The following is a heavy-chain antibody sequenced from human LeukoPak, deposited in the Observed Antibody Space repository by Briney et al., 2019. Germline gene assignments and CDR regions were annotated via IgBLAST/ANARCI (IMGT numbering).Heavy chain of an antibody. Sequence: GGSLRLSCAASGFTFSTFSVNWIRQAPGKGLEWISYRSNDIIRYADSVKGRFIISRDNAKNSLYLQMNSLRAEDTAVYYCARDPSWSFDYWGQGTLVTVSS. V-gene: IGHV3-48*01. CDR3: ARDPSWSFDY. J-gene: IGHJ4*02. D-gene: IGHD3-10*01. CDR2: RSNDII. CDR1: GFTFSTFS.